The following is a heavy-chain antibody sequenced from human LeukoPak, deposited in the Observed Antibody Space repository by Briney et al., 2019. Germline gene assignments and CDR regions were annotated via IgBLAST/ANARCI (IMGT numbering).Heavy chain of an antibody. V-gene: IGHV3-13*01. CDR1: GFTFSDHA. CDR2: VGIAADT. D-gene: IGHD1-26*01. J-gene: IGHJ4*02. Sequence: GGSLRLSCAASGFTFSDHAMHWVRQAPGKGLEWVSAVGIAADTFYPGSVKGRFTISRENAKNSLCLQMNSLRVEDTAVYYCVRQKKSHGNFDYWGQGTLVTVSS. CDR3: VRQKKSHGNFDY.